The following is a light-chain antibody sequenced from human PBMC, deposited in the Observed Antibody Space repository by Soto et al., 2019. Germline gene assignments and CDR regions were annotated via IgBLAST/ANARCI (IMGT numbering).Light chain of an antibody. CDR3: QSYDTSLSGAWV. CDR1: PSNIGAGFD. J-gene: IGLJ3*02. Sequence: QSVLTQPPSVSGAPGQRITISCTGSPSNIGAGFDVHWYQQFPGTAPKLLIYGTTSRPSGVPDRFSGSQSGTSASLAITGLQAGDEADYSCQSYDTSLSGAWVFGGGTQLTVL. V-gene: IGLV1-40*01. CDR2: GTT.